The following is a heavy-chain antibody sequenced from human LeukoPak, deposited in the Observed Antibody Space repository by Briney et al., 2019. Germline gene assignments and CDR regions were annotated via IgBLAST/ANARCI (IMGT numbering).Heavy chain of an antibody. CDR3: VKSDWFDP. Sequence: GGSLRLSCAASGFTFSSYWMNWVRQAPGKGLVWVSRIKGDGSITYYADSVKGRFTVSRDNDKNTLYLQMDSLGADDTALYYCVKSDWFDPWGQGTLVTVSS. CDR1: GFTFSSYW. J-gene: IGHJ5*02. CDR2: IKGDGSIT. V-gene: IGHV3-74*01.